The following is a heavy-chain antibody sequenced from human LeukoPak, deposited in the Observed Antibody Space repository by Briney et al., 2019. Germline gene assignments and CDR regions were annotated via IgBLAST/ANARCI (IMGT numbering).Heavy chain of an antibody. J-gene: IGHJ6*02. CDR2: IYDNGTS. CDR3: ATAPILRGEGGEHYKYGMDV. D-gene: IGHD2-2*02. Sequence: SGTLSLTCAVSVGSISSGNWWSWVRQSPGKGLEWIGEIYDNGTSNNNPSLKSRVTISADTFKSHFSLKLTSVTAADTAVYYCATAPILRGEGGEHYKYGMDVWGQGTTVIVSS. CDR1: VGSISSGNW. V-gene: IGHV4-4*02.